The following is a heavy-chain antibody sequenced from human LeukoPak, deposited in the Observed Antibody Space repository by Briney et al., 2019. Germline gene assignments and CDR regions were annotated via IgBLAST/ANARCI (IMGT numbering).Heavy chain of an antibody. D-gene: IGHD3-10*01. Sequence: GGPLRLSCAASGFTFSNYAMHWVRQAPGKGREWVAVILHDGTNKYADSVKGRFTISRDNSKHTLHLQMNSLRAEDTAVYYCAKEELGRKARITMVRGATTPGYFDYWGQGTLVTVSS. V-gene: IGHV3-30*04. CDR2: ILHDGTNK. CDR3: AKEELGRKARITMVRGATTPGYFDY. J-gene: IGHJ4*02. CDR1: GFTFSNYA.